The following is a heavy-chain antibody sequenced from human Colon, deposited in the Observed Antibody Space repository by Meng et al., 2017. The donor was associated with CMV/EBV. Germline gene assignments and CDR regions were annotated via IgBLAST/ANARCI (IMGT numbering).Heavy chain of an antibody. CDR2: ISSSGSTI. CDR3: ARSGSYSLYYYYGMDV. D-gene: IGHD1-26*01. V-gene: IGHV3-11*04. Sequence: GESLKISCAASGFTFSDYYMSWIRQAPGKGLEWVSYISSSGSTIYYADSVKGRFTISRDNAKNSLYLQMNSLRAEDTAVYYCARSGSYSLYYYYGMDVWGQGTTVPSP. CDR1: GFTFSDYY. J-gene: IGHJ6*02.